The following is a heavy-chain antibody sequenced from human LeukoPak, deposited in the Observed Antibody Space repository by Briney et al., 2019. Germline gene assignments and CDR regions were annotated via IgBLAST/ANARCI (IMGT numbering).Heavy chain of an antibody. CDR3: ARDVRRSLAQFDY. V-gene: IGHV3-21*01. CDR2: ISSSSSYI. CDR1: GFTFSSYS. Sequence: GGSLRLSCAASGFTFSSYSMNWVRQAPGKGLEWVSSISSSSSYIYYADSVKGRFTISRDNAKNSLYLQMNSLRAEDTAVYYCARDVRRSLAQFDYWGQGTLVTVSS. J-gene: IGHJ4*02.